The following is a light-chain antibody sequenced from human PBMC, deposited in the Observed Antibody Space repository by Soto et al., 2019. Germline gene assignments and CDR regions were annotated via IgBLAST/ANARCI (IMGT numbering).Light chain of an antibody. CDR3: QHYSLYSAP. Sequence: RLTQSPSSLSASVGDTVTSSCRASQDISTYLAWYQQKPGKAPTLLILGASSLHNGVPPRFAGSGSGSEFPLTINRLQPDDFATYFCQHYSLYSAPFGQGTRV. CDR2: GAS. CDR1: QDISTY. J-gene: IGKJ5*01. V-gene: IGKV1-5*01.